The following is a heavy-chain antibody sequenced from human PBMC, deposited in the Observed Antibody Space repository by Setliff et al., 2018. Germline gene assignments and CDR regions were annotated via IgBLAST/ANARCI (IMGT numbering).Heavy chain of an antibody. CDR1: GFRFTNFG. J-gene: IGHJ4*02. CDR3: VRSSAPQVVLAADFDF. CDR2: ISPYSGNT. V-gene: IGHV1-18*01. Sequence: RASVKVSCKTSGFRFTNFGFSWVRQAPGQGLEWLGSISPYSGNTNYPQWLQDRVTMTIDTSATTVYVELKSLRSDDTAVYYCVRSSAPQVVLAADFDFWGQGTPVTVSS. D-gene: IGHD6-19*01.